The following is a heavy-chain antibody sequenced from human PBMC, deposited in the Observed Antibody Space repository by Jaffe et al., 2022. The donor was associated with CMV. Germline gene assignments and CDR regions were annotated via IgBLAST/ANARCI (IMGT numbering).Heavy chain of an antibody. CDR2: IIPIFGTA. Sequence: QVQLVQSGAEVKKPGSSVKVSCKASGGTFSSYAISWVRQAPGQGLEWMGGIIPIFGTANYAQKFQGRVTITADESTSTAYMELSSLRSEDTAVYYCARDLAAADPPDYYYYGMDVWGQGTTVTVSS. CDR3: ARDLAAADPPDYYYYGMDV. CDR1: GGTFSSYA. V-gene: IGHV1-69*01. J-gene: IGHJ6*02. D-gene: IGHD6-13*01.